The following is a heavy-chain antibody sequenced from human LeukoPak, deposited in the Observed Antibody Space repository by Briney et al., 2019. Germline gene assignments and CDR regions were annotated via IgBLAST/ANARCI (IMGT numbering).Heavy chain of an antibody. Sequence: GGSLRLSCTASGFTFSSYSMNWVRQAPGKGLEWVSSISSSSSYIYYADSMKGRFTISRDNAKNSLYLQMNSLRAEDTAVYYCARRWCGGDCSYYYYGMDVWGQGTTVTVSS. CDR3: ARRWCGGDCSYYYYGMDV. D-gene: IGHD2-21*02. CDR2: ISSSSSYI. J-gene: IGHJ6*02. V-gene: IGHV3-21*01. CDR1: GFTFSSYS.